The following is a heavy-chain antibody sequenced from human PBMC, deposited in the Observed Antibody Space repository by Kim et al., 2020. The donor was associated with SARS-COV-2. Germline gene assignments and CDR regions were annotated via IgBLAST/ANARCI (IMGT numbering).Heavy chain of an antibody. D-gene: IGHD3-3*01. Sequence: SETLSLTCTVSGGSISSGGYYWSWIREHPGKGLEWIGYINYSGSTYYNPSLKSRVTISVDTSKNQFSLRLSSVTAADTAVYYCASAPRRIITIFGVVTHFDYWGQGTLVTVSS. CDR2: INYSGST. J-gene: IGHJ4*02. CDR1: GGSISSGGYY. CDR3: ASAPRRIITIFGVVTHFDY. V-gene: IGHV4-31*03.